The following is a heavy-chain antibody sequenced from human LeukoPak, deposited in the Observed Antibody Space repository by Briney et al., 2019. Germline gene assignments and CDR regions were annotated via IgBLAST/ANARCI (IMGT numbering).Heavy chain of an antibody. CDR3: AKDISPDGIAAALDY. J-gene: IGHJ4*02. CDR2: INGDLTNT. CDR1: GFTFTDYW. Sequence: GGSLRLSCAASGFTFTDYWMHWVRQVAGKGLVWVSRINGDLTNTTYADSVKGRFTISRDNAKNTLYLQMNSLRAEDTALYYCAKDISPDGIAAALDYWGQGTLVTVSS. D-gene: IGHD6-13*01. V-gene: IGHV3-74*03.